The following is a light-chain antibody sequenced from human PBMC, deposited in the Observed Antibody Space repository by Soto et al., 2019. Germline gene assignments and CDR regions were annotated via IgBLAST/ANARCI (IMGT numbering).Light chain of an antibody. CDR1: QSISSY. CDR2: AAS. CDR3: QQSYSTPYT. V-gene: IGKV1-39*01. J-gene: IGKJ2*01. Sequence: DIQMTQSPSSLSASEGDRVTITCRASQSISSYLNWYQQQPGKAPKLLIYAASSLQSGVPSRFSGSGSGTDFPLTISSLQPEDFATYYCQQSYSTPYTFXQGTKVDIK.